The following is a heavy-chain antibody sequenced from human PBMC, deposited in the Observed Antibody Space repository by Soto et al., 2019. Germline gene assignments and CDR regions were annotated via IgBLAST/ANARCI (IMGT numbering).Heavy chain of an antibody. Sequence: GGSLRQSVSAAECAFSGGGMHWVSQAPGKGLEWVAVIWYDGSNKYYADSVKGRFTISRDNSKNTLYLQMNSLRAEDTAVYYCARDQSGYDSSAHGLDYWGQGTLVTVSS. CDR2: IWYDGSNK. CDR1: ECAFSGGG. CDR3: ARDQSGYDSSAHGLDY. J-gene: IGHJ4*02. D-gene: IGHD5-12*01. V-gene: IGHV3-33*01.